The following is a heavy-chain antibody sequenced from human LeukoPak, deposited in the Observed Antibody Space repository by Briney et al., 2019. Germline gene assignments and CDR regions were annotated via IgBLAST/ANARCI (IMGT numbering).Heavy chain of an antibody. V-gene: IGHV5-51*01. CDR3: ARQGDAFDL. CDR2: IYPGDSDT. CDR1: GYRFAAYW. Sequence: GESLQISCKGSGYRFAAYWIAWVRQVPGKGLDWMGNIYPGDSDTRYSPSFQGQVTISADKSISTAYLQWSSLKASDSAMYYCARQGDAFDLWGQGTMVTVSS. J-gene: IGHJ3*01.